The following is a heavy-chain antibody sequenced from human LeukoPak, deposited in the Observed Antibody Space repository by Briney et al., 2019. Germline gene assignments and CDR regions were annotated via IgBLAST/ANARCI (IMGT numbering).Heavy chain of an antibody. Sequence: GGSLRLSCAASGFTFSSYAMSWVRQAPGKGLEWVSAISGGGGSTYYADSVKGRFTISRDNSKNTLYLQMNSLRAEDTAVYYCAKDQGYDSSGYYSHLDYWGQGTLVTVSS. D-gene: IGHD3-22*01. CDR3: AKDQGYDSSGYYSHLDY. CDR2: ISGGGGST. J-gene: IGHJ4*02. V-gene: IGHV3-23*01. CDR1: GFTFSSYA.